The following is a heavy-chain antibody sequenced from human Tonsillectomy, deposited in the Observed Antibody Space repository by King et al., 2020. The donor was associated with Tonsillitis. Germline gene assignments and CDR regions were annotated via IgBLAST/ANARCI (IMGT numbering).Heavy chain of an antibody. CDR2: SYYIRST. CDR3: ASVDNWNFAAGFDY. Sequence: VQLQESGPGLVKPSETLSLPFTVSFGSISSSSQFWGWIRQPPGKGLGGIGSSYYIRSTYYTHSLKSRVTISVDTSKNQLSLKLSSVTAADTAVYYCASVDNWNFAAGFDYWGQGALVTVSS. D-gene: IGHD1-1*01. V-gene: IGHV4-39*01. CDR1: FGSISSSSQF. J-gene: IGHJ4*02.